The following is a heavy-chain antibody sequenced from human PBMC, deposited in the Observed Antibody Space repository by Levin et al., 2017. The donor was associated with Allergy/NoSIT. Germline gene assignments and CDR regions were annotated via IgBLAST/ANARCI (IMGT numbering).Heavy chain of an antibody. CDR2: IFPRDSDT. V-gene: IGHV5-51*01. CDR1: GYSFASYW. CDR3: VRGGNRANYDWFDT. J-gene: IGHJ5*02. D-gene: IGHD1-14*01. Sequence: GESLKISCKASGYSFASYWLGWVRPTPGESLQYMGVIFPRDSDTRYSPSFPGHVTIPADESINTADLQWGRLKASDTGIYFCVRGGNRANYDWFDTWGQGTQVTVSS.